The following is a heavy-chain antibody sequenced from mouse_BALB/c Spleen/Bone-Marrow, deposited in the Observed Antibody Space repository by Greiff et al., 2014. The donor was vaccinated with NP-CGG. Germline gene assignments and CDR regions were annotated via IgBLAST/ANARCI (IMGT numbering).Heavy chain of an antibody. V-gene: IGHV14-4*02. D-gene: IGHD2-10*02. CDR3: TPYGNDGCEY. CDR1: GFNIKDSY. J-gene: IGHJ4*01. CDR2: IDPENGDT. Sequence: VQLKESGAELVRSGASVKLSCTGSGFNIKDSYIHWVKQRPGQGLEWIGWIDPENGDTEYAPKFQGKATMTADTSSNTAYLQLSSLTSEDTSVYYCTPYGNDGCEYWGQGTSVTVSS.